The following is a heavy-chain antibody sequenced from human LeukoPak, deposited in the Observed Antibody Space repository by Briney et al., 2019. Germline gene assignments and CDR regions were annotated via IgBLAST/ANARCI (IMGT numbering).Heavy chain of an antibody. J-gene: IGHJ4*02. V-gene: IGHV3-7*01. D-gene: IGHD6-19*01. CDR1: RFTLSNYW. CDR3: ARQRGSGCLDY. CDR2: IKQDGSET. Sequence: GGSLRLSCAASRFTLSNYWTSWVRQAPGKGLEWVANIKQDGSETYYVDSVKGRFTISRGNAKNSLSLQMNSLRAEDTAVYYCARQRGSGCLDYWGQGTLVTVSS.